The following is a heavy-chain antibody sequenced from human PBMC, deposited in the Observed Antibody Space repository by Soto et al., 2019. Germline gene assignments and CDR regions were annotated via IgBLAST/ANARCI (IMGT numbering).Heavy chain of an antibody. CDR3: ARHKGTENYYDSIRGAFDI. D-gene: IGHD3-22*01. J-gene: IGHJ3*02. V-gene: IGHV4-30-4*08. Sequence: SETLSLTCTVSGCSITGADYYWSWIRQPPGKGLEWIGYISYRGRTYYNPSLKSRLTISVDTSKNQFSLKLSSVTAADTAVYYCARHKGTENYYDSIRGAFDIWGQGTMVT. CDR1: GCSITGADYY. CDR2: ISYRGRT.